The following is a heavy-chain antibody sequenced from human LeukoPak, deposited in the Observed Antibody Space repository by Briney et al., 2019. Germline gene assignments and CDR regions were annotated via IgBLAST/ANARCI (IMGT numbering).Heavy chain of an antibody. J-gene: IGHJ6*03. Sequence: GGSLRLSCAASGFTFSSYGMHWVRQAPGKGLEWVALIRYDGSNKYYADSVKGRFTISRDNSKNTLYLQMNSLRAEDTAVYYCARAAPYDFWSGYQPQYYYYMDVWGKGTTVTVSS. CDR1: GFTFSSYG. V-gene: IGHV3-30*02. CDR2: IRYDGSNK. D-gene: IGHD3-3*01. CDR3: ARAAPYDFWSGYQPQYYYYMDV.